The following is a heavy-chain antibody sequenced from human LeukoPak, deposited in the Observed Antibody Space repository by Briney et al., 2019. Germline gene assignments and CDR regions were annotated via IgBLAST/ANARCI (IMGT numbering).Heavy chain of an antibody. CDR3: ARGVAVGTTSAYNWFDP. Sequence: SEALSLTCTVSGGSISSSSYYWGWIRQPPGKGLEWIGSIYYSGSTYYNPFLKSRVTISVDTSKNQFSLKLSSVTTADTAVYYCARGVAVGTTSAYNWFDPWGQGTLVTVSS. J-gene: IGHJ5*02. CDR1: GGSISSSSYY. D-gene: IGHD2-2*01. CDR2: IYYSGST. V-gene: IGHV4-39*07.